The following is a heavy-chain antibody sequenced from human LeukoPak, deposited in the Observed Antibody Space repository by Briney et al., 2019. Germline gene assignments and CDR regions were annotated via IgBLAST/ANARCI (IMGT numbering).Heavy chain of an antibody. J-gene: IGHJ4*02. CDR1: GGSFSGYY. CDR2: INHSGST. D-gene: IGHD1-26*01. CDR3: ARVNSGSYRNYFDY. Sequence: SETLSLTCAVYGGSFSGYYWTWIRQPPGKGLEWIGEINHSGSTKYNPSLKSRVTISVDTSKNQFSLKLSSVTAADTAVYYCARVNSGSYRNYFDYWGQGTLVTVSS. V-gene: IGHV4-34*01.